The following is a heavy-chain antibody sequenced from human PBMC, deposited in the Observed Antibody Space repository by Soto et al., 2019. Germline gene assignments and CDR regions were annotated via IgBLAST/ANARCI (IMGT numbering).Heavy chain of an antibody. CDR2: LYPGDCET. J-gene: IGHJ5*02. D-gene: IGHD3-10*01. Sequence: GESLKISGKGSGYTCDNYWISWVRQMPGQGREWLGVLYPGDCETRYSPSFRGQVTTSADKSMNTAYLQWSNRRASDTAFYDCARQLGMSGGWLGPWFRGTLVTVSS. V-gene: IGHV5-51*01. CDR1: GYTCDNYW. CDR3: ARQLGMSGGWLGP.